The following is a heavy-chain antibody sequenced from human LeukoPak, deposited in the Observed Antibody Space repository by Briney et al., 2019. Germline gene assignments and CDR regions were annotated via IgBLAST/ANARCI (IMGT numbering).Heavy chain of an antibody. D-gene: IGHD3-22*01. CDR3: AIDYYDSSGYRY. V-gene: IGHV1-69*05. CDR1: GYTFPSYA. CDR2: IIPIFGTA. Sequence: SVKVSCKASGYTFPSYAISWVRQAPGQGLEWMGGIIPIFGTANYAQKFQGRVTITTDESTSTAYMELSSLRSEDTAVYYCAIDYYDSSGYRYWGQGTLVTVSS. J-gene: IGHJ4*02.